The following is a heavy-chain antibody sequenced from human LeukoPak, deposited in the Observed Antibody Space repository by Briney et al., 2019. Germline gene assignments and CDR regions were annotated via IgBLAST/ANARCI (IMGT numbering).Heavy chain of an antibody. V-gene: IGHV4-38-2*02. Sequence: SSETLSLTCTVSGYSISSGYYWGWIRQPPGKGLEWIGSIYHSGSTYYNPSLKSRVTISVDTSKNQFSLKLSSVTAADTAVYYCARDGGWLQLRYFDYWGQGTLVTVSS. D-gene: IGHD5-24*01. CDR2: IYHSGST. CDR3: ARDGGWLQLRYFDY. CDR1: GYSISSGYY. J-gene: IGHJ4*02.